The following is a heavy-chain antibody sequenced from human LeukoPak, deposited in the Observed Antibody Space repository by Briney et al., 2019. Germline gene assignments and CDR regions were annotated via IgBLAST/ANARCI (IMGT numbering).Heavy chain of an antibody. V-gene: IGHV3-43*02. CDR2: ISGDGGST. Sequence: PGGSLRLSCAASGFTFDDYAMHWVRQAPGKGLELVSLISGDGGSTYYDDSVKGRFTISRDNSKNSLYLQMNSQRTEDTALYYCAKDSSSYGFSRWDYWGQGTLVTVSS. CDR3: AKDSSSYGFSRWDY. CDR1: GFTFDDYA. D-gene: IGHD5-18*01. J-gene: IGHJ4*02.